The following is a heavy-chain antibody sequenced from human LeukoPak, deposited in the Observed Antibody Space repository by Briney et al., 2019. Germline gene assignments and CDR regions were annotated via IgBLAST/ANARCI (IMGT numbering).Heavy chain of an antibody. Sequence: PGGSLRLSCAASGFTFSSYSMNWVRQAPGKGLEWVSSISSSSSYIYYADSVKGRFTISRDNAKNSLYLQMNSLRAEDTAVYYCARVEGGTTWSWFDPWGQGTLVTVSS. CDR2: ISSSSSYI. V-gene: IGHV3-21*01. CDR3: ARVEGGTTWSWFDP. CDR1: GFTFSSYS. J-gene: IGHJ5*02. D-gene: IGHD1-1*01.